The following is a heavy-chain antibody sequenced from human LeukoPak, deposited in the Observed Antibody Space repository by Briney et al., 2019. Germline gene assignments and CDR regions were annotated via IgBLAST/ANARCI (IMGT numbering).Heavy chain of an antibody. CDR3: LKRGSDWTYWYFDL. Sequence: GGSLRLSCVASGFTFSSYWMHWVRQDPRKGLVWVSRINGHGTTTGYADSVKGRFTISRDNAKNTVYLQMSNLRAEGTAVYYCLKRGSDWTYWYFDLWGRGTLVTVSS. CDR1: GFTFSSYW. CDR2: INGHGTTT. V-gene: IGHV3-74*01. D-gene: IGHD1-1*01. J-gene: IGHJ2*01.